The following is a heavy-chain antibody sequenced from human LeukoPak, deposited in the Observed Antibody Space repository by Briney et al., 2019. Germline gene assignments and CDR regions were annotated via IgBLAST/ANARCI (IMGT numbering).Heavy chain of an antibody. CDR3: ARNLGYSSLDY. CDR1: GYSISSGYY. CDR2: IHHSGST. J-gene: IGHJ4*02. V-gene: IGHV4-38-2*01. Sequence: SETLSLTCDVSGYSISSGYYWGWIRQPPGKGLEWIGSIHHSGSTYHNPSLKNRVIISVDTSKNQFSLKLSSVTAADTAVYYCARNLGYSSLDYWGQGTLVTVSS. D-gene: IGHD6-13*01.